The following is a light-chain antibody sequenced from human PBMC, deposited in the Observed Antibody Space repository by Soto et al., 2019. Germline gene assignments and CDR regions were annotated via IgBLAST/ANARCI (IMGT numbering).Light chain of an antibody. J-gene: IGKJ4*01. CDR2: GSS. CDR3: QQYNNWGLS. Sequence: IVMTQSPATLSVSPGDEVTLSCRASETVGTNLAWYQQKPGQAPRLLIYGSSTRATGIPATFSGSGSGTEFTLTISSLQSEESAIYYCQQYNNWGLSFCGGTKVEIK. CDR1: ETVGTN. V-gene: IGKV3D-15*01.